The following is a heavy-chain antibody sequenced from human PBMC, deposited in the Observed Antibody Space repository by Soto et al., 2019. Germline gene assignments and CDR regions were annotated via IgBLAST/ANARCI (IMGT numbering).Heavy chain of an antibody. CDR1: GFICTSYD. CDR3: ARERRGLPVYPRGMDG. V-gene: IGHV3-23*01. Sequence: PGGSLRLSRAASGFICTSYDMRWVRQTPGKGLEWVSRILVRDSTHYEDSVRGRFTISRDRSKNTVYLQMNSLRAGGTAVYYCARERRGLPVYPRGMDGWGQGTKVTVSS. J-gene: IGHJ6*02. D-gene: IGHD5-18*01. CDR2: ILVRDST.